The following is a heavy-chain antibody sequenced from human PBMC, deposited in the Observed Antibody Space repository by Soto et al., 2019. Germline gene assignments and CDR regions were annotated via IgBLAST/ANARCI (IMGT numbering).Heavy chain of an antibody. V-gene: IGHV3-9*01. J-gene: IGHJ4*02. CDR1: GLNFDDYA. Sequence: PGGSLRLSCAASGLNFDDYAMHWVRQVPGKGLEWVSGITWNGDNVAYADSVKGRFTISRDNTKSTLYLQMNSLRVEDTALYYCAKDGKWELLQGDPFDNWGQGTLVTVSS. CDR2: ITWNGDNV. CDR3: AKDGKWELLQGDPFDN. D-gene: IGHD1-26*01.